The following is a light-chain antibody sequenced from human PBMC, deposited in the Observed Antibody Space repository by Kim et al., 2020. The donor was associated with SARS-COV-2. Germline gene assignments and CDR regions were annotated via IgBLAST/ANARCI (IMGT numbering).Light chain of an antibody. CDR1: QSISSW. CDR2: DAS. J-gene: IGKJ1*01. CDR3: QQYNSYSWT. Sequence: GDRVTITCRASQSISSWLAWYQQKPGKAPKLLIYDASSLESGVPSRFSGSGSGTDFTLTISRLQPDDFATYYCQQYNSYSWTFGQGTKV. V-gene: IGKV1-5*01.